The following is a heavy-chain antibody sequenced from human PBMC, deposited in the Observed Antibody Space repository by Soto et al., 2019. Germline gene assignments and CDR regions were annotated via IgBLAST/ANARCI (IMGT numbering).Heavy chain of an antibody. D-gene: IGHD3-3*01. V-gene: IGHV3-74*01. J-gene: IGHJ1*01. CDR1: GFTFSDYL. CDR2: ISSDGSST. CDR3: IVWSGYSLGHFQR. Sequence: GGSLRLSCAASGFTFSDYLIDWFRQPPVKGLVWVSRISSDGSSTTYADSVKGRFTISRDNAENTLNLQMNSLRVEDTAVYYCIVWSGYSLGHFQRWGQGALVTVSS.